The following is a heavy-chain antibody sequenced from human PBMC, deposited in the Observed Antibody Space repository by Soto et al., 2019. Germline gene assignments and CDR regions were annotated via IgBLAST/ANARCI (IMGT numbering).Heavy chain of an antibody. D-gene: IGHD3-3*01. V-gene: IGHV4-59*01. J-gene: IGHJ6*03. CDR3: ARDLVGYDFWSGSAGMDV. CDR1: GGSISSYY. CDR2: IYYSGST. Sequence: PSETLSLTCTVSGGSISSYYWSWIRQPPGKGQEWIGYIYYSGSTNYNPSLKSRVTISVDTSKNQFSLKLSSVTAADTAVYYCARDLVGYDFWSGSAGMDVWGKGTTVTVSS.